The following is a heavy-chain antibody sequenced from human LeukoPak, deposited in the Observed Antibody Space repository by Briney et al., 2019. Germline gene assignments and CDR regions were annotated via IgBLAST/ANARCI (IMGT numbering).Heavy chain of an antibody. CDR2: INHSGST. CDR1: GGSFSGYY. J-gene: IGHJ5*02. V-gene: IGHV4-34*01. CDR3: ARVLLWFGELYSNWFDP. Sequence: SETLSLTCAVYGGSFSGYYWSWIRQPPGKGLEWIGEINHSGSTNYNPSLKSRVTISVDTSKNQSSLKLSSVTAADTAVYYCARVLLWFGELYSNWFDPWGQGTLVTVSS. D-gene: IGHD3-10*01.